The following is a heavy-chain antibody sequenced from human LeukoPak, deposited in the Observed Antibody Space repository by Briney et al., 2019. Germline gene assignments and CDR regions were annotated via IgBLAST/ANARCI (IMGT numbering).Heavy chain of an antibody. CDR1: GGSISSYY. D-gene: IGHD5-12*01. CDR2: IYYSGST. Sequence: SETLSLTCTVSGGSISSYYWSWIRQPPGKGLEWIGYIYYSGSTNYNPSLKSRVTISVDTSKNQFSLKLSSVTAAATAVYYCARGPGYSGYDSNYYYYYGMDVWGQGTTVTVSS. J-gene: IGHJ6*02. V-gene: IGHV4-59*01. CDR3: ARGPGYSGYDSNYYYYYGMDV.